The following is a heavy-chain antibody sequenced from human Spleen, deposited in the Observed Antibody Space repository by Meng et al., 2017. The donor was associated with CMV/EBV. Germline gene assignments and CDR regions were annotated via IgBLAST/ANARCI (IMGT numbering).Heavy chain of an antibody. CDR1: FNFSSYS. J-gene: IGHJ2*01. CDR3: ARDRRIVGAPYWYFDL. D-gene: IGHD1-26*01. CDR2: ISSSSSYI. V-gene: IGHV3-21*01. Sequence: FNFSSYSMNWVLQAPGKGLEWVSSISSSSSYIYYADSVKGRFTISRDNAKNSLYLQMNSLRAEDTAVYYCARDRRIVGAPYWYFDLWGRGTLVTVSS.